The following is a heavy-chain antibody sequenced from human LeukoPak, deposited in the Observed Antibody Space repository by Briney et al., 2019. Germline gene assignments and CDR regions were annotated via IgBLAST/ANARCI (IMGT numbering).Heavy chain of an antibody. CDR2: INHSGST. Sequence: SETLSLTCAVYGGSFSGYYWSWIRQPPGKGLEWIGEINHSGSTNYNPSLKSRVTISVDTSKNQFSLKLSSVTAADTAVYYCARAQGSGYDLPSHWGQGTLVTVSS. CDR3: ARAQGSGYDLPSH. V-gene: IGHV4-34*01. D-gene: IGHD5-12*01. J-gene: IGHJ4*02. CDR1: GGSFSGYY.